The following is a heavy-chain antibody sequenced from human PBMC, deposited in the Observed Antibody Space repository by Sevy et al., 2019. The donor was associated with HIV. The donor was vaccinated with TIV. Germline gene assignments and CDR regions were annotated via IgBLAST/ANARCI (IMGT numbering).Heavy chain of an antibody. J-gene: IGHJ4*01. D-gene: IGHD4-4*01. V-gene: IGHV3-30-3*01. CDR2: ISYEGTET. CDR3: ARYGAYSIKWYPRY. CDR1: GFAFSTHA. Sequence: GGSLRLSCAASGFAFSTHAMHWVRQAPGKGLEWVAVISYEGTETFYAASVEGRFTISRDYSKNMLSLQINSLKPEDTAVYYCARYGAYSIKWYPRYWGHGTLVTVSS.